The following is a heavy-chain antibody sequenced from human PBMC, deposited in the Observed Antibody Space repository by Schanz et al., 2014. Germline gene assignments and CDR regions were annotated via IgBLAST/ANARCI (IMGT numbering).Heavy chain of an antibody. CDR1: GFTFSRYA. J-gene: IGHJ4*02. D-gene: IGHD3-22*01. Sequence: EVQLLESGGGPVEPGGSLRLSCAASGFTFSRYAMSWVRQAPGKGLEWISSMYINSGSTQYADSVKGRFTISRDNSKNTLYLQMNSLRTEDTAVYFCAKSYDTSGYSGFDYWGQGTLVTVSS. CDR2: MYINSGST. CDR3: AKSYDTSGYSGFDY. V-gene: IGHV3-23*01.